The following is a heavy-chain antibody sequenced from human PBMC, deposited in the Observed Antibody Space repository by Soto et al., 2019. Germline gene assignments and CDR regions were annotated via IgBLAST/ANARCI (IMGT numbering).Heavy chain of an antibody. CDR3: ARDSASSKLRGVVIT. CDR1: GASIITDNW. V-gene: IGHV4-4*02. Sequence: QVQLKESGPGLVKPSGTMSLTCALSGASIITDNWWSWVRQPPGKEMEWIGEIYHSGNTNFNPSVKSRVTIAVDTSKNPFPLTVSSVTAADTAIYYCARDSASSKLRGVVITWGQGTLVTVSS. D-gene: IGHD3-10*01. CDR2: IYHSGNT. J-gene: IGHJ5*02.